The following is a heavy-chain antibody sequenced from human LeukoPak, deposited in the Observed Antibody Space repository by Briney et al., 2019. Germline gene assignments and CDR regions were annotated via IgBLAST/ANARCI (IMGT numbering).Heavy chain of an antibody. D-gene: IGHD2-15*01. CDR2: INHSGST. V-gene: IGHV4-34*01. CDR1: GGSFSGYY. CDR3: ARWGLNIVVVVAATRPPYYYYGMDV. J-gene: IGHJ6*02. Sequence: PSETLSLTCAVYGGSFSGYYWSWIRQPPGKGLEWIGEINHSGSTNYNPSLKSRVTISVDTSKNQFSLKLSSVTAADTAVYYCARWGLNIVVVVAATRPPYYYYGMDVWGQGTTVTVSS.